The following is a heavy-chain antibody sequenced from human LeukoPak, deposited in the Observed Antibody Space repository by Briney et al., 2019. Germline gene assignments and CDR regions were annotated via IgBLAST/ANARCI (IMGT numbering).Heavy chain of an antibody. Sequence: SETLSHTCTVSGGSISGYYWSWIRQPPGKGLELIGYIYNSGSTNYNPSLKSRVTISIDTSKNQFSLKLSSVTAADTAVYYCARDYSSGWWFDYWGQGTLVTVSS. CDR2: IYNSGST. CDR3: ARDYSSGWWFDY. J-gene: IGHJ4*02. V-gene: IGHV4-59*01. D-gene: IGHD6-19*01. CDR1: GGSISGYY.